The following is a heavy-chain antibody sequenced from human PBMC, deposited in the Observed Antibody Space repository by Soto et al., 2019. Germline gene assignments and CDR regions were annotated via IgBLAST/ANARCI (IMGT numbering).Heavy chain of an antibody. Sequence: SDTLSLTCTVSGGSVSNSNYYYRCIRQWPWKGLEWIGSVYYRGRSYSKSSVKSRVTISVDTSKNQFSLNLISVTASDTAVYYCVSQRTSVLTQAYFDYWGSGALVTVS. CDR2: VYYRGRS. CDR1: GGSVSNSNYY. D-gene: IGHD2-8*01. V-gene: IGHV4-39*01. J-gene: IGHJ4*02. CDR3: VSQRTSVLTQAYFDY.